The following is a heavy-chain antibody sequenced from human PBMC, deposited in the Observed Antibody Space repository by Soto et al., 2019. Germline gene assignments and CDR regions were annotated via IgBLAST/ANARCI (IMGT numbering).Heavy chain of an antibody. V-gene: IGHV1-18*01. D-gene: IGHD2-15*01. Sequence: QVHLVQSGAEVKKPGASVKVSCKASGYTFTNYGISWVRQAPGEGLEWLGWINTSNDNKLYAQKLQGRLTLTTDTSTSTAYMDLTPLRSDDTAVSFCARDPGAASFDFWAQGTLVTVSS. CDR2: INTSNDNK. J-gene: IGHJ4*02. CDR1: GYTFTNYG. CDR3: ARDPGAASFDF.